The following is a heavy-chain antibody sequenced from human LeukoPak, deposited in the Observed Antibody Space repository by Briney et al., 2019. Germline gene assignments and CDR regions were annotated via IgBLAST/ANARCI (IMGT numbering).Heavy chain of an antibody. D-gene: IGHD3-10*01. CDR2: IYTSGST. V-gene: IGHV4-61*02. J-gene: IGHJ6*03. CDR3: ARSHRVWFGEYLMDV. Sequence: SETLSLTCTVSGGSISSGSYYWSWIRQPAGKGLEWIGRIYTSGSTNYNPSLKSRVTMSVDTSKNQFSLKLSSVTAADTAVYYCARSHRVWFGEYLMDVWGKGTTVTISS. CDR1: GGSISSGSYY.